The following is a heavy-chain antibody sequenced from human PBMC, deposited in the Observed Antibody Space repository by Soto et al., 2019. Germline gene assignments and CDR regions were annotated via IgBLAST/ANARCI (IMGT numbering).Heavy chain of an antibody. CDR2: IIPILGIA. J-gene: IGHJ4*02. V-gene: IGHV1-69*02. CDR1: GGTFSSYT. CDR3: ARLYYGDYPLKEIDY. D-gene: IGHD4-17*01. Sequence: QVQLVQSGAEVKKPGSSVKVSCKASGGTFSSYTISWVRQAPGQGLEWMGRIIPILGIANYAQKFQGRVTITADKSTSTAYMELSRLRSEDTAVYYCARLYYGDYPLKEIDYWGQGTLVTVSS.